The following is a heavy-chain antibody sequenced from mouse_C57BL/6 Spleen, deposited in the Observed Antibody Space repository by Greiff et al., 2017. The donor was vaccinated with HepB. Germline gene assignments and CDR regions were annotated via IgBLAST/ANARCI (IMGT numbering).Heavy chain of an antibody. CDR3: ARYITGTGFDY. Sequence: DVMLVESGGGLVQPGGSLSLSCAASGFTFTDYYMSWVRQPPGKALEWLGFIRNKANGYTTEYSASVKGRFTISRDNSQSILYLQMNALRAEDSATYYCARYITGTGFDYWGQGTTLTVSS. D-gene: IGHD4-1*01. V-gene: IGHV7-3*01. CDR2: IRNKANGYTT. CDR1: GFTFTDYY. J-gene: IGHJ2*01.